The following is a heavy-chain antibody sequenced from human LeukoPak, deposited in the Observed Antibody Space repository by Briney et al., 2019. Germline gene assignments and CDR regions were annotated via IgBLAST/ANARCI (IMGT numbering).Heavy chain of an antibody. J-gene: IGHJ4*02. CDR3: ARVRLRGVIDY. CDR2: IYYSGST. D-gene: IGHD2-21*01. CDR1: GGSISSYY. Sequence: PSETLSLTCTVSGGSISSYYWSWIRQPPGKGLEWIGYIYYSGSTNYNPSLKSRVTISVDTSKNQFSLKLSSVTAADTAVYYCARVRLRGVIDYWGQGTLVTVSS. V-gene: IGHV4-59*08.